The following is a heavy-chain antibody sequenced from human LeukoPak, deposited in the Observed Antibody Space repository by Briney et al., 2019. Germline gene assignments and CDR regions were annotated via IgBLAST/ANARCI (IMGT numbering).Heavy chain of an antibody. D-gene: IGHD6-19*01. V-gene: IGHV1-2*02. J-gene: IGHJ5*02. CDR1: GYTFTGYY. CDR2: INPNSGGT. CDR3: ARGVAGPRNWFDP. Sequence: ASVKVSCKASGYTFTGYYMHWVRQAPGQGVEWMGWINPNSGGTNYAQKFQGRVTMTRDTSISTAYMEPSRLRSDDTAVYYCARGVAGPRNWFDPWGQGTLVTVSS.